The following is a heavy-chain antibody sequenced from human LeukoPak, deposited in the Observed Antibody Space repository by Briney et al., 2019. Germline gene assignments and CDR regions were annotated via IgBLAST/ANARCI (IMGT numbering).Heavy chain of an antibody. D-gene: IGHD2-2*01. V-gene: IGHV4-4*09. CDR3: ARHNPPPTGFCSGTSCFMSGSQYFCMDV. CDR2: IYSTGTT. CDR1: GGSISGYF. J-gene: IGHJ6*03. Sequence: PSETLSLTCTVSGGSISGYFWSWIRQPPGKGPEWIRYIYSTGTTNYSPSLSSRVTISVDTSKNQLSLNLRFVTATDTAVYHCARHNPPPTGFCSGTSCFMSGSQYFCMDVWGKGTSVTVS.